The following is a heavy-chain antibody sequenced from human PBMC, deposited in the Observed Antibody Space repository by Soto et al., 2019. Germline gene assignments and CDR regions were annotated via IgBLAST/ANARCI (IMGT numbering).Heavy chain of an antibody. Sequence: PGGSLRLSCAASGFTFSSYAMNWVRQAPGKGLEWVSGISGSGRVTYYGDSVQGRFTISGDNSKNTLYLQMNSLRAEDTALYYCARDTIGGGFQQRVLCPSYFDYWGQGTLVTVSS. CDR1: GFTFSSYA. D-gene: IGHD3-16*01. CDR2: ISGSGRVT. J-gene: IGHJ4*02. CDR3: ARDTIGGGFQQRVLCPSYFDY. V-gene: IGHV3-23*01.